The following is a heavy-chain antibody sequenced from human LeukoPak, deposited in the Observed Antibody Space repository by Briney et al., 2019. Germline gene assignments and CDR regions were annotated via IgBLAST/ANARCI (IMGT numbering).Heavy chain of an antibody. D-gene: IGHD6-13*01. V-gene: IGHV4-34*01. J-gene: IGHJ4*02. CDR2: INHSGST. CDR3: ARPRGIVAARGNY. CDR1: GGSFSGYY. Sequence: PSETLSLTCAVYGGSFSGYYWSWIRQPPGKGLEWIGEINHSGSTNYNPSLKSRVTISVDTSKNQFSLKLRSVTAADTAVYYCARPRGIVAARGNYWGQGAQVTVSS.